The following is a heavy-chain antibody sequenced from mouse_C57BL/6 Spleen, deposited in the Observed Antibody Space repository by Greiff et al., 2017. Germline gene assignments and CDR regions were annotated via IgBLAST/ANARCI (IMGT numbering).Heavy chain of an antibody. CDR3: ANGNLAWFAY. J-gene: IGHJ3*01. V-gene: IGHV3-6*01. CDR2: ISYDGSN. D-gene: IGHD2-1*01. Sequence: DVKLQESGPGLVKPSQSLSLTCSVTGYSITSGYYWNWIRQFPGNKLEWMGYISYDGSNNYNPSLKNRISITRDTSKNQFFLKLNSVTTEDTATYYCANGNLAWFAYWGQGTLVTVSA. CDR1: GYSITSGYY.